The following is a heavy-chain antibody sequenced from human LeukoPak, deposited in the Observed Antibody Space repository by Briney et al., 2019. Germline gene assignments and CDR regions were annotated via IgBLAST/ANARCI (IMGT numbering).Heavy chain of an antibody. Sequence: GGSLRLSCEASGFTVSSNYMIWVRQAPGKGLEWVSVIYRGGSTYYADSVKGRFTVSRDNSKNTLYLQMNSLRAEDTAVYYCARGPARRRYYYDSSGYIWGQGTLVTVSS. CDR1: GFTVSSNY. CDR3: ARGPARRRYYYDSSGYI. D-gene: IGHD3-22*01. J-gene: IGHJ4*02. CDR2: IYRGGST. V-gene: IGHV3-53*01.